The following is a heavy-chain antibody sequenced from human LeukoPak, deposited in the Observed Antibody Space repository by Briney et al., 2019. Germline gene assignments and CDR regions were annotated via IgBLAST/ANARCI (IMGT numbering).Heavy chain of an antibody. V-gene: IGHV4-34*01. Sequence: PSETLSLTCAVYGGSFSGYYWSWIRQPPGKGLEWIGSIYYSGSTYYNPSLKSRVTISVDTSKNQFSLKLSSVTAADTAVYYCARHWGGTTVTNDWFDPWGQGTLVTVSS. CDR1: GGSFSGYY. D-gene: IGHD4-17*01. CDR2: IYYSGST. J-gene: IGHJ5*02. CDR3: ARHWGGTTVTNDWFDP.